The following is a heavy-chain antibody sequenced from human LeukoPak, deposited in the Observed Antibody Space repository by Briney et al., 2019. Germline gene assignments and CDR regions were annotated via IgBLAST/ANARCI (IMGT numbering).Heavy chain of an antibody. V-gene: IGHV1-69*04. J-gene: IGHJ6*02. CDR3: ARNKRYSSSWYRQAGGMDV. Sequence: AASVKVSCKASGGTFSSYAISWVRQALGQGLEWMGRIIPILGIANYAQKFQGRVTITADKSTSTAYMELSSLRSEDTAVYYCARNKRYSSSWYRQAGGMDVWGQGTTVTVSS. CDR2: IIPILGIA. CDR1: GGTFSSYA. D-gene: IGHD6-13*01.